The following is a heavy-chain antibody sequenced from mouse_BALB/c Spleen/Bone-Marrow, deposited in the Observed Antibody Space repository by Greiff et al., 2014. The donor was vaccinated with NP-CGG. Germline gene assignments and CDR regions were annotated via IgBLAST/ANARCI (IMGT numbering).Heavy chain of an antibody. CDR3: ARRGNPIVYYATDY. V-gene: IGHV1S34*01. CDR2: ISCYNGAT. CDR1: GYSLTGYY. Sequence: LVKTGASVKISCKASGYSLTGYYMHWVKQSHGKSLEWIGYISCYNGATSYNQKFKGKATFTVDTSSSTAYMQFNSLTSEDSAVYYCARRGNPIVYYATDYWGQGTSVTVSS. J-gene: IGHJ4*01.